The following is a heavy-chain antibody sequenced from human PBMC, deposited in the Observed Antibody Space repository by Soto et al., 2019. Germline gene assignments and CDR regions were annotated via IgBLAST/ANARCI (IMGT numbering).Heavy chain of an antibody. CDR2: INTDGSRT. J-gene: IGHJ5*02. CDR1: GFTFSKYW. CDR3: ARAKSGSYDWFDP. D-gene: IGHD3-10*01. Sequence: EVQLVESGGGLVQPGGSLRLSCAASGFTFSKYWMHWVRQAPGKGLMWVSRINTDGSRTTYADSVKGRFAISRDNAKNTLHLQINSLRAEDTAVYYCARAKSGSYDWFDPWGQGTLVTVSS. V-gene: IGHV3-74*01.